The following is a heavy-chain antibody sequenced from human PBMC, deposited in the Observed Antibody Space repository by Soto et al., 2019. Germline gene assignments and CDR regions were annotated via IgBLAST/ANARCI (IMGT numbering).Heavy chain of an antibody. CDR2: MSSSSSYT. D-gene: IGHD3-10*01. J-gene: IGHJ4*02. V-gene: IGHV3-11*06. Sequence: PGGSLRLSCAASGFPFSDYYMSWIRQAPGKGLEWVSYMSSSSSYTTYADPVKGRFTISRDNAKNSLYLQMNSLRAEDTAVYYCARTMVRGVTYFDYWGQGTLVTVSS. CDR1: GFPFSDYY. CDR3: ARTMVRGVTYFDY.